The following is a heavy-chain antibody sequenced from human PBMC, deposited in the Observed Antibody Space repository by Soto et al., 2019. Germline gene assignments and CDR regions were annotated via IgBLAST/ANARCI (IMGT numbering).Heavy chain of an antibody. CDR1: GYALTSYD. J-gene: IGHJ3*01. CDR3: ALEIN. CDR2: MNPNSGNT. Sequence: GASVKVSCKASGYALTSYDINWVRQATGQGLEWLGWMNPNSGNTGYAQKFQGRITLTRSTSTSTAYMELTSLRSEDTAVYYCALEINWGRGTMVTGSS. V-gene: IGHV1-8*01.